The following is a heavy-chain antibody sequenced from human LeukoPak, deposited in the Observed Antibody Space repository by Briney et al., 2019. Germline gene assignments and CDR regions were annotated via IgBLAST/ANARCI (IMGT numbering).Heavy chain of an antibody. J-gene: IGHJ6*02. V-gene: IGHV1-3*01. D-gene: IGHD3-22*01. Sequence: ASVTVSCTASGYTFTSYAMHWVRQAPGQRLEWMGWINAGNGNTKYSQKFQGRVTITRDTSASTAYMELSSLRSEDTAVYYCARSSTYYYDSSGPFTWYYYYGMDVWGQGTTVTVSS. CDR2: INAGNGNT. CDR1: GYTFTSYA. CDR3: ARSSTYYYDSSGPFTWYYYYGMDV.